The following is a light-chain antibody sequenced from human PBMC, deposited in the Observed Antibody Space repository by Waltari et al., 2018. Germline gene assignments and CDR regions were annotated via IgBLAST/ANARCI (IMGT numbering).Light chain of an antibody. CDR1: RRDVGTYDL. CDR2: EVT. V-gene: IGLV2-23*02. J-gene: IGLJ2*01. CDR3: CSCAGVTPYVL. Sequence: QSALTQPASVSGSPGQSLTISCAGSRRDVGTYDLVSWYQQHPGKAPKLIIYEVTKRPSGVPDRFSGSKSGNTASLTISGLQAADEADYYCCSCAGVTPYVLFGGGTKVTVL.